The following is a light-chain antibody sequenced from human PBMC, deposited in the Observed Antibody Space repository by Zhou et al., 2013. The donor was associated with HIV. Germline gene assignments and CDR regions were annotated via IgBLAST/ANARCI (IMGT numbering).Light chain of an antibody. J-gene: IGKJ2*01. Sequence: DIQMTQSPSTLSASVGDRVIITCRASQSISTWLAWYQQKPGKTPKLLIYKASNLESGVPSRFSGSGSGTEFTLTINSLQPDDFATYYCQHFDRGYTFGQGTTLEIK. CDR1: QSISTW. CDR2: KAS. CDR3: QHFDRGYT. V-gene: IGKV1-5*03.